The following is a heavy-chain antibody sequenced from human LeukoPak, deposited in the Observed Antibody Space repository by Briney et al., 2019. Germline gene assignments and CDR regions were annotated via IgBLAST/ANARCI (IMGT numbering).Heavy chain of an antibody. CDR1: GFIFRRDG. J-gene: IGHJ4*02. D-gene: IGHD5-24*01. Sequence: GSSVTVSCKTSGFIFRRDGIPWVRQAPGQGLEWVGGMMPRFGKANYPQKVQGRITITTDESTSTAYMALSDLRSDDRPVYVCARVQMASKINNCYFDYWGPGTLVTVSS. V-gene: IGHV1-69*05. CDR3: ARVQMASKINNCYFDY. CDR2: MMPRFGKA.